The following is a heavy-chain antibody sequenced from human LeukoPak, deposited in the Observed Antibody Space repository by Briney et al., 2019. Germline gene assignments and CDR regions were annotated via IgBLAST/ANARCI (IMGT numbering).Heavy chain of an antibody. D-gene: IGHD1-26*01. CDR2: ISYDGSNK. Sequence: QPGGSLRLSCAASRFTFSTYGMHWVRQAPGKGLEWVAVISYDGSNKYYADSVKGRFTIPRDNSKNTLYLQMNSLRVEDTAVYYCAKGGPPTGASPRPWDFNYWGQGTLVTVSS. CDR3: AKGGPPTGASPRPWDFNY. CDR1: RFTFSTYG. J-gene: IGHJ4*02. V-gene: IGHV3-30*18.